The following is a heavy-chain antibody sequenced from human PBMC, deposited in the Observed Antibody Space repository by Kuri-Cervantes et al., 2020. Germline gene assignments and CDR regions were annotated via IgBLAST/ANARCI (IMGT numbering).Heavy chain of an antibody. V-gene: IGHV4-59*01. D-gene: IGHD3-10*01. CDR2: IYYSGST. Sequence: SETLSLTCTVSGGSISSYYWSWIRQPPGKGLEWIGYIYYSGSTNYNPPLKSRVTISVDTSKNQFSLKLSSVTAADTAVYYCARDSGSGDRYYYYYGMDVWGQGTTVTVSS. CDR3: ARDSGSGDRYYYYYGMDV. J-gene: IGHJ6*02. CDR1: GGSISSYY.